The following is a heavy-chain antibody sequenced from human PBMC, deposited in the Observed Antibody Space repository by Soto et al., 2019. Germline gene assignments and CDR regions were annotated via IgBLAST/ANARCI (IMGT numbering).Heavy chain of an antibody. CDR2: FSGSGGST. CDR3: VKGSGYGSGTYYKRYYFDY. CDR1: GFTFSSYA. J-gene: IGHJ4*02. Sequence: GGSLRLSCAASGFTFSSYAMIWVRQAPGKGLECVSTFSGSGGSTSYADSVKGRFTISRDNSNNTLSLQMNSLRAEDTAVYYCVKGSGYGSGTYYKRYYFDYWGQGALVTVSS. V-gene: IGHV3-23*01. D-gene: IGHD3-10*01.